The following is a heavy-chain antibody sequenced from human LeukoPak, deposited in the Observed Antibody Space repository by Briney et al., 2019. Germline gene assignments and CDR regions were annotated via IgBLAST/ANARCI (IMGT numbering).Heavy chain of an antibody. V-gene: IGHV4-30-2*01. Sequence: SQTLSLTCAVSGGSISSGGYSWSWIRQPPGKGLEWIGYIYHSGSTYYNPSLKSRVTISVDTSKNQFSLKLSSVTAADTAVYYCARGRDDGSGSYYHIYYFDYWGQGTLVTVSS. J-gene: IGHJ4*02. D-gene: IGHD3-10*01. CDR1: GGSISSGGYS. CDR2: IYHSGST. CDR3: ARGRDDGSGSYYHIYYFDY.